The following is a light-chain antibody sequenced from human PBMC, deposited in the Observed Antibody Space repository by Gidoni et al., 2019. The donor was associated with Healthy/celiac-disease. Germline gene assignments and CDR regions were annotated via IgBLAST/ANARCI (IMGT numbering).Light chain of an antibody. Sequence: EIVLPQSPATLSLSPGERATLSCRASQSVSSYLAWYQQKPGQAPRLLIYDASNRATGIPARFSGIGSGTDFTLTISSLEPEDFAVYYCQQRSNWPLTFGGGTKVEIK. V-gene: IGKV3-11*01. CDR3: QQRSNWPLT. CDR2: DAS. J-gene: IGKJ4*01. CDR1: QSVSSY.